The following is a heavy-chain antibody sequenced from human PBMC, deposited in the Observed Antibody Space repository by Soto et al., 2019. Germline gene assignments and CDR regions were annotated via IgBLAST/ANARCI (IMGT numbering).Heavy chain of an antibody. D-gene: IGHD5-18*01. J-gene: IGHJ4*02. CDR1: GFSLTTSGVG. CDR2: IYWDDDK. Sequence: QVTLKESGPTLVKPRQTLTLTCTFSGFSLTTSGVGVGWIRQPPGKALEWLALIYWDDDKRYSPSLKSRLTITKNTSKNQALLTMTHIDPVDTATYYCAHNRGYSYGSAFDYWGQGTLVTVSS. CDR3: AHNRGYSYGSAFDY. V-gene: IGHV2-5*02.